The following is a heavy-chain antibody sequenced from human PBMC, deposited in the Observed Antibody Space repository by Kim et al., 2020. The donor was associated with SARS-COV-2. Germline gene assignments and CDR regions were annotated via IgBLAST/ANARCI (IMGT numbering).Heavy chain of an antibody. D-gene: IGHD3-10*01. J-gene: IGHJ6*02. CDR3: TTGGTYGSGSYYGAWIRPKYYYYGMDV. CDR1: GFTFSNAW. Sequence: GGSLRLSCAASGFTFSNAWMSWVRQAPGKGLEWVGRIKSKTDGGTTDYAAPVKGRFTISRDDSKNTLYLQMNSLKTEDTAVYYCTTGGTYGSGSYYGAWIRPKYYYYGMDVWGQGTTVTVSS. CDR2: IKSKTDGGTT. V-gene: IGHV3-15*01.